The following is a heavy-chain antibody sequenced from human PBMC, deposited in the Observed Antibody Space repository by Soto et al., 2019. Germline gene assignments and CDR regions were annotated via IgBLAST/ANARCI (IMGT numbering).Heavy chain of an antibody. CDR3: AREEADYDFWSGYPNYYYYYMDV. Sequence: GGSLRLSCAASGFTVSSNYMSWVRQAPGKGLEWVSVIYSGGSTYYADSVKGRFTISRDNSKNTLYLQMNSLRAEDTAVYYCAREEADYDFWSGYPNYYYYYMDVWGKGTTVTVSS. D-gene: IGHD3-3*01. CDR1: GFTVSSNY. J-gene: IGHJ6*03. CDR2: IYSGGST. V-gene: IGHV3-66*01.